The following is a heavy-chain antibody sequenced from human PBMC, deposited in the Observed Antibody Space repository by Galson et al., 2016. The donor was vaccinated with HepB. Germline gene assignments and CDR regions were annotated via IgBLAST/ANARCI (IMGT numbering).Heavy chain of an antibody. Sequence: SLRLSCAASGFTFSHYFVSWIRQAPGKGLEWVSYISGSADSRRYADSVKGRFTISRDNSKNTLYLQMNSLRAEDTAVYYCARDADIVKVPAAIRADYWGQGTLVTVSS. CDR1: GFTFSHYF. D-gene: IGHD2-2*02. J-gene: IGHJ4*02. CDR3: ARDADIVKVPAAIRADY. V-gene: IGHV3-11*01. CDR2: ISGSADSR.